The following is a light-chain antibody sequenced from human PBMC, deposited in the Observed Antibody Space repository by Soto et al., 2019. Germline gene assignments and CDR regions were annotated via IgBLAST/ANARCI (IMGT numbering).Light chain of an antibody. CDR3: TSWTTSTTMI. J-gene: IGLJ2*01. CDR1: SSDLGAYNF. CDR2: DVN. V-gene: IGLV2-14*03. Sequence: QSALTQPASVSGSPGQSITISCTGTSSDLGAYNFVSWYQQHPCKAPKLMLYDVNIRPSGVSNRFSGSKSGNTASRTISGLQAEDEADYYCTSWTTSTTMIFGGGTKLTVL.